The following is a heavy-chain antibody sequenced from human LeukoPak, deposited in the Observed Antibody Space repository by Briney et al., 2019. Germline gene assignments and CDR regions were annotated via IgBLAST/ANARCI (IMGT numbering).Heavy chain of an antibody. J-gene: IGHJ4*02. CDR3: ARGTVAGKAPY. CDR2: ISSSGSTI. CDR1: GFTFSSFS. V-gene: IGHV3-48*01. D-gene: IGHD6-19*01. Sequence: QAGGSLRLSCAASGFTFSSFSMNWVRQAPGKGLEWVSYISSSGSTIYYADSVKGRFSISRDNAKNSLHLQMNSLRAEDTAVYYCARGTVAGKAPYWGQGTLVTVSS.